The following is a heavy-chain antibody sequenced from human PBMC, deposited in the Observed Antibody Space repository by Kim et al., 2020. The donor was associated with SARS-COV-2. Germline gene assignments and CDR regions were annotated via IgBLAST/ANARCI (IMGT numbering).Heavy chain of an antibody. CDR2: ISSSSSYI. J-gene: IGHJ4*02. D-gene: IGHD3-9*01. V-gene: IGHV3-21*01. CDR1: GFTFSSYS. CDR3: ARDGQFVLRYFDWLSPLGY. Sequence: GGSLRLSCAASGFTFSSYSMNWVRQAPGKGLEWVSSISSSSSYIYYADSVKGRFTISRDNAKNSLYLQMNSLRAEDTAVYYCARDGQFVLRYFDWLSPLGYWGQGTLVTVSS.